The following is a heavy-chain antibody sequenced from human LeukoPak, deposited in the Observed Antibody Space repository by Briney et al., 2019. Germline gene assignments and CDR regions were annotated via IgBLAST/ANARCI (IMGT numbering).Heavy chain of an antibody. Sequence: GGSLRLSCAASGFTFSSYAMSWVRQAPGKGLEWVSAISGSGGSTYYADSVKGRFTISRDNSKNTLYLQMNSLKPEDSALYYCARDRVQIWSYVGTFDSWGQGTLVTVSS. V-gene: IGHV3-23*01. J-gene: IGHJ4*02. CDR3: ARDRVQIWSYVGTFDS. D-gene: IGHD5-18*01. CDR1: GFTFSSYA. CDR2: ISGSGGST.